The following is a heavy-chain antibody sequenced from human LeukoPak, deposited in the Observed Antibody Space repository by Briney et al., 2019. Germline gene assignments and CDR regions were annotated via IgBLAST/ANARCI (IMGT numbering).Heavy chain of an antibody. D-gene: IGHD5-12*01. Sequence: SVKDSCKTSGFTFSSYGISWVRQAPGQGLEWIGRIIPIVDITNYAQKFQGRVTITADRYTSTTYMELSSLRSQDTAVYYCARDHRVATIFFDYWGQGSLVTVSS. V-gene: IGHV1-69*04. CDR1: GFTFSSYG. J-gene: IGHJ4*01. CDR2: IIPIVDIT. CDR3: ARDHRVATIFFDY.